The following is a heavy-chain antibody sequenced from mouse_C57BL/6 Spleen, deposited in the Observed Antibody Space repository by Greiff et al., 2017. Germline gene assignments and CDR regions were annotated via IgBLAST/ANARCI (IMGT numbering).Heavy chain of an antibody. CDR3: ASPYYSNYFDY. J-gene: IGHJ2*01. D-gene: IGHD2-5*01. V-gene: IGHV1-64*01. CDR2: IPPNSGST. CDR1: GYTFTSYW. Sequence: QVQLQQPGAELVKPGASVKLSCKASGYTFTSYWMHWVKQRPGQGLEWIGMIPPNSGSTNYNEKFKSKATLTVDKSSSTAYMQLSSLTSEDSAVYYCASPYYSNYFDYWGQGTTLTVSS.